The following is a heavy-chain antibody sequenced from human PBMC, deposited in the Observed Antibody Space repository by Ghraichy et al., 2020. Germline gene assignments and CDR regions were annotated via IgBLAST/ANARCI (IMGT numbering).Heavy chain of an antibody. J-gene: IGHJ6*02. Sequence: SETLSLTCAVYGGSFSGYYWSWIRQPPGKGLEWIGEINHSGSTNYNPSLKSRVTISVDTSKNQFSLKLSSVTAADTAVYYCVSPAATNDYYGMDVWGQGTTVTVSS. CDR3: VSPAATNDYYGMDV. CDR2: INHSGST. CDR1: GGSFSGYY. V-gene: IGHV4-34*01. D-gene: IGHD2-2*01.